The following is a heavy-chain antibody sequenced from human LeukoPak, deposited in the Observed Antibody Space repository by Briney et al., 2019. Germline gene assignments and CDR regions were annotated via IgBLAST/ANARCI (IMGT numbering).Heavy chain of an antibody. J-gene: IGHJ4*02. D-gene: IGHD3-10*01. CDR3: AKDCYYGSGSYGHCFDY. CDR1: GFTFNAYW. Sequence: PGGSLRLSCGASGFTFNAYWMSWIRQAPGKGLEWVAFIRYDGSNKYYADSVKGRFTISRDNSKNTLYLQMNSLRAEDTAVYYCAKDCYYGSGSYGHCFDYWGQGTLVTVSS. V-gene: IGHV3-30*02. CDR2: IRYDGSNK.